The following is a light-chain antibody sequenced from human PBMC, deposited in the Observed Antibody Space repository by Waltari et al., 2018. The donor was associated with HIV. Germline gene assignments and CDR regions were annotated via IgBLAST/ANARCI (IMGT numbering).Light chain of an antibody. V-gene: IGLV1-44*01. CDR1: SSNIGSNT. CDR2: GNN. J-gene: IGLJ3*02. CDR3: AAWDDSLNGLWV. Sequence: QSVLTQPPSTSVTPGQRVTISCSGSSSNIGSNTSNWSQHPPGTAPKLLIYGNNQRPSGVPDRFSGSKSGTSASLAISGLQSEDEADYYCAAWDDSLNGLWVFGGGTKLTVL.